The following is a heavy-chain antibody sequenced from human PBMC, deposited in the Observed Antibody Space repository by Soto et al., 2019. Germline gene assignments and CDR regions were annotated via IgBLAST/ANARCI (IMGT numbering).Heavy chain of an antibody. D-gene: IGHD2-8*01. V-gene: IGHV1-2*04. CDR3: ARGDSTDCSNGVCSFFYNHDMDV. CDR2: INPKSGGT. CDR1: GYSFTDYH. J-gene: IGHJ6*02. Sequence: GASVKVSCKSSGYSFTDYHIHWVRQAPGQGLEWLGRINPKSGGTSTAQKFQGWVTMTTDTSISTASMELTRLTSDDTAIYYCARGDSTDCSNGVCSFFYNHDMDVWGQGTTVTVSS.